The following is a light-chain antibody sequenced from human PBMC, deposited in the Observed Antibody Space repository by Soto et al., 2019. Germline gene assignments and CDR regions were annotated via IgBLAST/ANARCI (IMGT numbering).Light chain of an antibody. CDR2: AAS. V-gene: IGKV1-6*01. CDR1: QDVRDD. CDR3: LQDYSYPWT. Sequence: AIQMTQSPSSLSASVGDSVSITCWASQDVRDDLGWYQQKPGKAPKLLIYAASSLQSGVPPRFSGSGSGTDFTLTITYLQPEDFATYYCLQDYSYPWTFGQGTKVDIK. J-gene: IGKJ1*01.